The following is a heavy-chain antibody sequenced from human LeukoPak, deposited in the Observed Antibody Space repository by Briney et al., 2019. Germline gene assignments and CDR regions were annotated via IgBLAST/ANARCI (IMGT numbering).Heavy chain of an antibody. D-gene: IGHD3-10*01. Sequence: VGSLRLSCAASGFTFDDYGMSWVRQAPGKGLEWVSGINWNGGSTGYADSVKGRFTISRDNAKNSLYLQMNSLRAEDTALYYCARGPHPDAYYNGSGSATDNWFDPWGKGTLVTVSS. J-gene: IGHJ5*02. CDR1: GFTFDDYG. V-gene: IGHV3-20*04. CDR2: INWNGGST. CDR3: ARGPHPDAYYNGSGSATDNWFDP.